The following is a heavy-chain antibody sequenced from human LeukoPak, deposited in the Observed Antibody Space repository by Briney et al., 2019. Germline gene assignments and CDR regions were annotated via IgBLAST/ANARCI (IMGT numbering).Heavy chain of an antibody. J-gene: IGHJ4*02. CDR3: ARHMIAAAGTRGGIDY. CDR1: GDSVSSGSYY. Sequence: PSQTLSLTCTVSGDSVSSGSYYWSWIRQPAGKGLEWIGRVYSRGSSSYNPSLQSRVTISLDTSKNQFSLTLNSVTAADTAVYYCARHMIAAAGTRGGIDYWGQGTLVTVSS. D-gene: IGHD6-13*01. V-gene: IGHV4-61*02. CDR2: VYSRGSS.